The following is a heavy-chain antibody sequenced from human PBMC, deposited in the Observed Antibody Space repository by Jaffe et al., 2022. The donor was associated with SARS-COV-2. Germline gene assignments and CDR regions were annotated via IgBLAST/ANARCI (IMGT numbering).Heavy chain of an antibody. D-gene: IGHD2-15*01. J-gene: IGHJ4*02. Sequence: QLQLQESGPGLVKPSETLSLTCTVSGGSISSSSYYWGWIRQPPGKGLEWIGSIYYSGSTYYNPSLKSRVTISVDTSKNQFSLKLSSVTAADTAVYYCARHSCSGGSGRVPNKCYYFDYWGQGTLVTVSS. V-gene: IGHV4-39*01. CDR3: ARHSCSGGSGRVPNKCYYFDY. CDR2: IYYSGST. CDR1: GGSISSSSYY.